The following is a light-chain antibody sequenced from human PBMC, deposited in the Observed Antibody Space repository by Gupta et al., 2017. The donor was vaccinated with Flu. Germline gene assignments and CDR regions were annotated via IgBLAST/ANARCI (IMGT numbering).Light chain of an antibody. V-gene: IGKV1-17*01. CDR2: ATS. CDR1: QDISSD. Sequence: PSSLSASVGDRVTISCRASQDISSDLSWYQQRPGKAPTRLIYATSTLQSGVPSRFTGSGSGTEFTLTISSLQPEDFAIYYCIQRKNYPWTFGQGTRVEV. J-gene: IGKJ1*01. CDR3: IQRKNYPWT.